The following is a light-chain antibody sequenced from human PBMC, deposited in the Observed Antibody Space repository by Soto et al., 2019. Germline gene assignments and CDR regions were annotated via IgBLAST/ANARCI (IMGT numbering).Light chain of an antibody. CDR2: SES. Sequence: PGERATLSCRASQNINSNLAWYQQKPGQSPRLLIYSESIRATGIPARFSVSGSGTEFTLIISCFLSEDSAEYYPYQYQDCPWTSLQSTKV. CDR3: YQYQDCPWT. V-gene: IGKV3-15*01. CDR1: QNINSN. J-gene: IGKJ1*01.